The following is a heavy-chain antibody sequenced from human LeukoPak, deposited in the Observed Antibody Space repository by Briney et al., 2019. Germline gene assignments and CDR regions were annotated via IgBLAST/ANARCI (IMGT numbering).Heavy chain of an antibody. Sequence: GGSLRLSCAASGFTSSSYGMHWVRQAPGKGLEWVAFIRYDGSNKYYADSVKGRFTISRDNSKNTLYLQMNSLRAEDTAVYYCAKDSREYSSGWYNFPFDYWGQGTLVTVSS. J-gene: IGHJ4*02. CDR2: IRYDGSNK. V-gene: IGHV3-30*02. CDR1: GFTSSSYG. D-gene: IGHD6-19*01. CDR3: AKDSREYSSGWYNFPFDY.